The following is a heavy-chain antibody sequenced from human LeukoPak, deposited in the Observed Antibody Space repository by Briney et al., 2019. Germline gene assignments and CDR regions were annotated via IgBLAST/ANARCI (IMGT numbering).Heavy chain of an antibody. CDR1: GGSFSGYY. V-gene: IGHV4-34*01. Sequence: SETLSLACAVYGGSFSGYYWSWIRQPPGKGLEWIGEINHSGSTNYNPSLKSRVTISVDTSKNQFSLKLSSVTAADTAVYYCARGRTIIADYCSSTSCSHRRWFDPWGQGTLVTVSS. CDR3: ARGRTIIADYCSSTSCSHRRWFDP. J-gene: IGHJ5*02. CDR2: INHSGST. D-gene: IGHD2-2*01.